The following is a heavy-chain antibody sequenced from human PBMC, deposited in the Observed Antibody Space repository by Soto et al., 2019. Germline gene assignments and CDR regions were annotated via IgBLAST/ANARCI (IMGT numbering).Heavy chain of an antibody. J-gene: IGHJ4*02. CDR1: GYSFTAYW. Sequence: GESLKISCQASGYSFTAYWITSVRQMPGKGLEWMATIDPSDSYVDYSPSFRGHVTFSVDRSITTVYLQWNSLKASDSAMYFCTRRARSSFYHFDFGGQGALVTVSS. V-gene: IGHV5-10-1*01. CDR2: IDPSDSYV. D-gene: IGHD5-18*01. CDR3: TRRARSSFYHFDF.